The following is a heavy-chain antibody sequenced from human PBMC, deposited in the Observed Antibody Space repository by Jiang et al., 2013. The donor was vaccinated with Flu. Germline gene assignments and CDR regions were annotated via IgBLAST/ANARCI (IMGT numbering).Heavy chain of an antibody. CDR1: GDSVSSNSAA. V-gene: IGHV6-1*01. Sequence: SQTLSLTCAISGDSVSSNSAAWNWIRQSPSRGLEWLGRTYYRSKWYNDYAVSVKSRITINPDTSKNQFSLQLNSVTPEDTAVYYCAREGHYYGSGSYRDGREGAFDIWGQGTMVTVSS. D-gene: IGHD3-10*01. CDR3: AREGHYYGSGSYRDGREGAFDI. J-gene: IGHJ3*02. CDR2: TYYRSKWYN.